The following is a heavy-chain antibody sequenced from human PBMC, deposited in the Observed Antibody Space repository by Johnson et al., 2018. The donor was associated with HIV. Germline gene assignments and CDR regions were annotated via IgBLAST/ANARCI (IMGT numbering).Heavy chain of an antibody. CDR1: GFTFSSYD. CDR2: IRYDGSNK. V-gene: IGHV3-30*02. J-gene: IGHJ3*02. D-gene: IGHD2-15*01. Sequence: QVQLVESGGGVVQPGGSLRLSCAASGFTFSSYDMNWVRQAPGKGLEGVAFIRYDGSNKYYADSVKGRFTISRDNSKNTLYLQMNSLRVEDTAVYYCARAVCRGGRCYSHDAFDIWGQGTMVTVSS. CDR3: ARAVCRGGRCYSHDAFDI.